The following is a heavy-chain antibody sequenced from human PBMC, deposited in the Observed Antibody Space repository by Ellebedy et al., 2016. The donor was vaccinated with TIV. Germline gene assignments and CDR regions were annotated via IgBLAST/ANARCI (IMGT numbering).Heavy chain of an antibody. D-gene: IGHD3-22*01. J-gene: IGHJ4*02. V-gene: IGHV1-18*04. CDR3: AREEIHGNYAAPPHY. CDR2: ISTYNGAT. CDR1: GYTFTSYG. Sequence: AASVKVSCKASGYTFTSYGFIWVRQAPGQGLEWMGWISTYNGATNCARNLQDRVTMTTDTSTNTAYMELRSLRSDDPAVYYCAREEIHGNYAAPPHYWGQGTLVTVSS.